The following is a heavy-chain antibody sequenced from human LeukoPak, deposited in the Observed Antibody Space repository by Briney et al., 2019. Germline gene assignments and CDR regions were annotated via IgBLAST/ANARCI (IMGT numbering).Heavy chain of an antibody. Sequence: SETLSLTCTVSGGSISYYYWSWIRQPPGKGLEWIGYIYYSGSTNYNPSLKSRVTISVDTSKNQFSLKLSSVTAADTAVYYCAREGGFHSPAGIWGQGTMVTASS. J-gene: IGHJ3*02. D-gene: IGHD1-26*01. CDR2: IYYSGST. CDR3: AREGGFHSPAGI. V-gene: IGHV4-59*12. CDR1: GGSISYYY.